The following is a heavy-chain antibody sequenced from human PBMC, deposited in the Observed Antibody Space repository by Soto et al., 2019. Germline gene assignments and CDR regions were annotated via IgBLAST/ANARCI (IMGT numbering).Heavy chain of an antibody. D-gene: IGHD3-10*01. Sequence: ASVKVSCKASGYTFNNYDIHWVRQAPGHGLEWMGWMNPNSGNTSYAQNFRGRVTMTQNTAIDTAYMELSSLRSDDTATYYCTRAYGAETFDFWGQGTRVTVSS. CDR2: MNPNSGNT. CDR3: TRAYGAETFDF. CDR1: GYTFNNYD. V-gene: IGHV1-8*02. J-gene: IGHJ5*01.